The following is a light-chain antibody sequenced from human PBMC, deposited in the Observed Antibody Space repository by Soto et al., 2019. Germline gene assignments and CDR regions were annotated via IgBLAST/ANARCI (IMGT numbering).Light chain of an antibody. CDR3: QQSNNYPWT. Sequence: DIQMTQSPSTLSASVGDRVTITCRASQYIHNYLAWYQQKPGEAPKLLIYEAANLESGVPSRFSGSGTGTEFTLTHSSLQPDDFATYYCQQSNNYPWTFGQGTRVEI. V-gene: IGKV1-5*03. CDR1: QYIHNY. CDR2: EAA. J-gene: IGKJ1*01.